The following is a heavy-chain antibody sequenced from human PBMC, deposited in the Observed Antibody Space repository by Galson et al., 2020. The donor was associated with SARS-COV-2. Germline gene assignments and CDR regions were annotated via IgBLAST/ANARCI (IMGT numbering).Heavy chain of an antibody. CDR3: ATIKREDDYVWGSYRYGDAFDI. CDR1: GFSLSTSGVG. D-gene: IGHD3-16*02. CDR2: IYWDDDK. Sequence: SGPTLVKPTQTLTLTCTFSGFSLSTSGVGVGWIHQPPGKALEWLALIYWDDDKRYSPSLKSRLTITKDTSKNQVVLTMTNMDPVDTATYYCATIKREDDYVWGSYRYGDAFDIWGQGTMVTVSS. V-gene: IGHV2-5*02. J-gene: IGHJ3*02.